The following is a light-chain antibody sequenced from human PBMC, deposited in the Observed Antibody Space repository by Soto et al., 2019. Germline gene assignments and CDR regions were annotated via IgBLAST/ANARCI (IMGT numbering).Light chain of an antibody. V-gene: IGKV1-5*03. Sequence: DIQITQSPSTLSASVGDRVTSTCRASQSISSWLAWYQQKPGKAPKLLIYKASTLKSGVPSRFSGSGSGTEFTLTISSLQPDDFATYYCQNYNSYSEEFGQGTKVAIK. CDR3: QNYNSYSEE. J-gene: IGKJ1*01. CDR2: KAS. CDR1: QSISSW.